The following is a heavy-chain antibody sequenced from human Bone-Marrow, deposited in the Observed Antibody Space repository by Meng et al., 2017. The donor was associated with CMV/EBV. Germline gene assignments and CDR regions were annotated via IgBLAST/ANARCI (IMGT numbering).Heavy chain of an antibody. Sequence: GSLRLSCTVSGYSISSGYYWGWIRQPPGKGLEWIGYIYYSGSTNYNPSLKSRVTISVDTSKNQFSLKLSSVTAADTAVYYCARGGIANWFDPWGQGTLVTVSS. V-gene: IGHV4-61*01. CDR3: ARGGIANWFDP. CDR2: IYYSGST. D-gene: IGHD6-13*01. J-gene: IGHJ5*02. CDR1: GYSISSGYY.